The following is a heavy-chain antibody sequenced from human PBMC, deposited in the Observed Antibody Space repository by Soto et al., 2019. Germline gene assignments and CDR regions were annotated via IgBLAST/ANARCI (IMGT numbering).Heavy chain of an antibody. V-gene: IGHV5-51*01. D-gene: IGHD5-18*01. CDR1: GYSFTSYW. Sequence: PGESLKISCKGSGYSFTSYWIGWVRQMPGKGLEWMGIIYPGDSDTRYSPSFQGQVTISADKSISTAYLQWSSLKASDTAMYYCARSGSMAGYSYRKYYYYGMDVWGQGTTVTVSS. CDR2: IYPGDSDT. CDR3: ARSGSMAGYSYRKYYYYGMDV. J-gene: IGHJ6*02.